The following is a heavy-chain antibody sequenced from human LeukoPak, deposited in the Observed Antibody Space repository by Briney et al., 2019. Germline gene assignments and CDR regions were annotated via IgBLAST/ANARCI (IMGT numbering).Heavy chain of an antibody. V-gene: IGHV3-33*08. CDR2: MWYDGSNK. CDR1: GFTFSDHF. J-gene: IGHJ4*02. D-gene: IGHD5-18*01. Sequence: PGGSLRLSCAASGFTFSDHFMDWVRQAPGKGLEWVAIMWYDGSNKYYTDSVKGRFTISRDNSKNTLYLQMNSLRVEDTAVYYCAREDTALVIAYWGQGTLVTVSS. CDR3: AREDTALVIAY.